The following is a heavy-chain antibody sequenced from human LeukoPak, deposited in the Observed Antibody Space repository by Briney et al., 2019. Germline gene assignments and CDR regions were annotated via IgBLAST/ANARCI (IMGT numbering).Heavy chain of an antibody. D-gene: IGHD2-2*01. J-gene: IGHJ5*01. V-gene: IGHV4-4*07. Sequence: SETLSLTCFVSGDSISGKYWSWIRRPAGKGLEWLGRIYSSGTTDYSPSLMSRVTMSLDTSKNHISLRLRSVTAADTAVYYCARLDILVPRAVEWFDPGGQGTVVTVSS. CDR1: GDSISGKY. CDR3: ARLDILVPRAVEWFDP. CDR2: IYSSGTT.